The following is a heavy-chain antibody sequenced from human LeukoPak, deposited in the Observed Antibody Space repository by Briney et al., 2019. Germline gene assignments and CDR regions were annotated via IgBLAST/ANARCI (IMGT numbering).Heavy chain of an antibody. D-gene: IGHD3-10*01. CDR2: INHSGNT. CDR3: ARNYYYGSGSARLNWFDP. CDR1: GGSFSGYY. V-gene: IGHV4-34*01. Sequence: SETLSLTCAVYGGSFSGYYWSWIRQPPGKGLEWIGEINHSGNTNSNPSLKSRVTMSVDTSKNQFSLKLSSLTAADTAMYYCARNYYYGSGSARLNWFDPWGQGTLVTVSS. J-gene: IGHJ5*02.